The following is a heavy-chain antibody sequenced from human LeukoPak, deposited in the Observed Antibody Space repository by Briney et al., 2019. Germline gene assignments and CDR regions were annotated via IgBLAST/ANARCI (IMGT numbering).Heavy chain of an antibody. CDR3: ARKTKSWVYFDL. CDR1: GGSFSGYY. D-gene: IGHD1-14*01. V-gene: IGHV4-34*01. J-gene: IGHJ2*01. Sequence: KPSETLSLTCAVYGGSFSGYYWSWIRQPPGKGLEWIGEINHSGSTNYNPSLKSRVTISVDTSKNQFSLKLSSVTAADTAVYYCARKTKSWVYFDLWGRGTLVTVSS. CDR2: INHSGST.